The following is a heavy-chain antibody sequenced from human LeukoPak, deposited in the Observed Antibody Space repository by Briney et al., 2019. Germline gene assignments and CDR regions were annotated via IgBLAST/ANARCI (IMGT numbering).Heavy chain of an antibody. CDR1: GYTFTGYY. J-gene: IGHJ4*02. Sequence: ASVKVSCKASGYTFTGYYMHWVRQAPGQGLEWMGWINPNSGGTNYAQKFQGRVTMTRDTSISTAYMELSRLRSDDTAVYYCARDLYDSSGYEFDYWGQGTLVTVSS. D-gene: IGHD3-22*01. V-gene: IGHV1-2*02. CDR3: ARDLYDSSGYEFDY. CDR2: INPNSGGT.